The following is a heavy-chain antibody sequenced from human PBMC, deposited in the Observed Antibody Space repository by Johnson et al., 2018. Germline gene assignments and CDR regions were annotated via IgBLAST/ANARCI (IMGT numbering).Heavy chain of an antibody. CDR2: ISYDGSNK. CDR1: GFTFSSYG. CDR3: ARSQAVQH. J-gene: IGHJ1*01. V-gene: IGHV3-30*03. Sequence: QVQLVQSGGGVVQPGRSLRLSCAASGFTFSSYGMHWVRQAPGKGLEWVAVISYDGSNKYYADSVKGRFTISRDNSKNTLYLQMNSLSAEDTAVYYCARSQAVQHWGQGTLVTVSS.